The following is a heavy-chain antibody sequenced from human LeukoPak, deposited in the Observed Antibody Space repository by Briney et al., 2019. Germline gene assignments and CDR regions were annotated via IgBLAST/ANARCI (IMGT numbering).Heavy chain of an antibody. V-gene: IGHV3-23*01. CDR3: AKDLVPVDVPVVVPAATRDGWFDP. J-gene: IGHJ5*02. Sequence: GGSLRLSCAASGFTISSYAMSWVRQAPGKGLEWVSAISGSGGSTYYADSVKGRFTISRDNSKNTLYLQMNSLRAEDTAVYYCAKDLVPVDVPVVVPAATRDGWFDPWGQGTLVTVSP. D-gene: IGHD2-2*01. CDR1: GFTISSYA. CDR2: ISGSGGST.